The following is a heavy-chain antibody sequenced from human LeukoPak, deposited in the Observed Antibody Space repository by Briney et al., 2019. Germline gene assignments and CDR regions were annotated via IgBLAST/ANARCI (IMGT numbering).Heavy chain of an antibody. Sequence: GRSLRLSCVGSGFIFGDYAMHWVRQAPGKGLEWVAGIVWNSASIGYADSVKGRFTISRDNAKNSLYLHMNSLRIDDMALYYCAKVAHNSWPFYSDSWGQGTLVTVSS. D-gene: IGHD6-13*01. CDR1: GFIFGDYA. CDR3: AKVAHNSWPFYSDS. J-gene: IGHJ4*02. CDR2: IVWNSASI. V-gene: IGHV3-9*03.